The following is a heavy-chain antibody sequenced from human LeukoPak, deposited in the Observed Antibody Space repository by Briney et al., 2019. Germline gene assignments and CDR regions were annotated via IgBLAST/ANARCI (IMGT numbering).Heavy chain of an antibody. V-gene: IGHV1-18*01. CDR2: ISSYNGNT. CDR1: GYTFTSYG. CDR3: ARGSFPSDDILTGPFDN. Sequence: ASVKVSCKASGYTFTSYGISWVRQAPGQGLEWMGWISSYNGNTNYAQKLQGRATMTTDASTSTAYMELRSLRSDDTAVYYCARGSFPSDDILTGPFDNWGQGTLVTVSS. D-gene: IGHD3-9*01. J-gene: IGHJ4*02.